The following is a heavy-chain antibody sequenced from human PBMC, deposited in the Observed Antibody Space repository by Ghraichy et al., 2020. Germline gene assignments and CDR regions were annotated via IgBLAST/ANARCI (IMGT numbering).Heavy chain of an antibody. J-gene: IGHJ4*02. CDR1: GGSISSYY. CDR3: ARDVGFEDY. Sequence: SETPSLTCTVSGGSISSYYWSWIRQPPGKGLEWIGYIYYSGSTNYNPSLKSRVTISVVTSKNQFSLKLSSVTAADTAVYYCARDVGFEDYWGQGTLVTVSS. D-gene: IGHD3-10*01. V-gene: IGHV4-59*01. CDR2: IYYSGST.